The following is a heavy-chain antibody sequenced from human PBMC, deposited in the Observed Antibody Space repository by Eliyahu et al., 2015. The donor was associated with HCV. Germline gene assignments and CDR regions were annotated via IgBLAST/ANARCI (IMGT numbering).Heavy chain of an antibody. CDR3: AKHYDSSGYYYFGY. V-gene: IGHV3-23*01. CDR2: IXGSGGXT. D-gene: IGHD3-22*01. J-gene: IGHJ4*02. Sequence: EVQLLESGGGLVQPGGSLXLSCAASGFTFSXYAMGWVRQAPGKGLGXVSAIXGSGGXTYYADSVKXRFTISRDNSKNTLYLQMNSLRAEDTAVYYCAKHYDSSGYYYFGYWGQGTLVTVSS. CDR1: GFTFSXYA.